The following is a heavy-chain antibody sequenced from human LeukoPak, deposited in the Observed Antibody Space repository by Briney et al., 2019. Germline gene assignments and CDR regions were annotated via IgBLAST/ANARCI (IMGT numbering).Heavy chain of an antibody. CDR2: IYYSGST. D-gene: IGHD6-13*01. CDR1: GGSFSGYY. V-gene: IGHV4-34*01. CDR3: ARAQGIAAAVDAFDI. Sequence: SETLSLTCAVYGGSFSGYYWSWIRQPPGKGLEWIGSIYYSGSTYYNPFLKSRVTISVDTSKNQFSLKLSSVTAADTAVYYCARAQGIAAAVDAFDIWGQGTMVTVSS. J-gene: IGHJ3*02.